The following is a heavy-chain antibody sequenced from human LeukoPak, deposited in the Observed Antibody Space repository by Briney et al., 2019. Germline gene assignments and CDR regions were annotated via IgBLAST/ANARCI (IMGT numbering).Heavy chain of an antibody. D-gene: IGHD2-2*01. CDR3: ARDIVVVPAAIEAHNWFDP. CDR2: ISSSSSYI. V-gene: IGHV3-21*01. CDR1: VFTFSSYS. J-gene: IGHJ5*02. Sequence: GGSLRLSCAAFVFTFSSYSMNWVRQAPGKGLEWVSSISSSSSYIYYADSVKGRFTISRDNAKNSLYLQMNSLRAEDTAVYYCARDIVVVPAAIEAHNWFDPWGQGTLVTVSS.